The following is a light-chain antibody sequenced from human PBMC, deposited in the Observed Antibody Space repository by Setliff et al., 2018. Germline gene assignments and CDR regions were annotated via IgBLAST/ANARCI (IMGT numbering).Light chain of an antibody. Sequence: QSVLAQPASVSGSPGQSITIPCSGTSSDVGSYDLVSWYQQHPGKAPKLIIYAVSDRPSGVSNRFSGSKSGNTASLTISGLQTEDEADYYCNAYTSGSTYVFGTGTKGTVL. CDR2: AVS. V-gene: IGLV2-14*03. J-gene: IGLJ1*01. CDR3: NAYTSGSTYV. CDR1: SSDVGSYDL.